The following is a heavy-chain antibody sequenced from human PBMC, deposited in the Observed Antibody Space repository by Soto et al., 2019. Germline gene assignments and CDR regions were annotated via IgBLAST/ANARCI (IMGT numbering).Heavy chain of an antibody. CDR1: GFTFSSYA. CDR3: AKSSIAVPGGHGY. J-gene: IGHJ4*02. V-gene: IGHV3-23*01. Sequence: GGSLRLSCAASGFTFSSYAMSCVRQAPGKGLEWVSPISGSGGTTYYADSVKARFTIARDNSKNTLYLQMNSLRAEDTAVYYCAKSSIAVPGGHGYRGQGTLVTVSS. CDR2: ISGSGGTT. D-gene: IGHD6-6*01.